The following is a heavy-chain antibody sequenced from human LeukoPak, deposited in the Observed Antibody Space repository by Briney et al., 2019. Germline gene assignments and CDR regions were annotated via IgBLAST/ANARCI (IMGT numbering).Heavy chain of an antibody. V-gene: IGHV4-4*07. CDR1: GGSVSSYY. CDR2: IYTSGST. Sequence: PSETLSLTCTVSGGSVSSYYWSRIRQPAGKGLEWIGRIYTSGSTNYNPSLKSRVTMSVDTSKNQFSLKLSSVTAADTAVYYCARDPPGIAVASHFDYWGQGTLVTVSS. D-gene: IGHD6-19*01. J-gene: IGHJ4*02. CDR3: ARDPPGIAVASHFDY.